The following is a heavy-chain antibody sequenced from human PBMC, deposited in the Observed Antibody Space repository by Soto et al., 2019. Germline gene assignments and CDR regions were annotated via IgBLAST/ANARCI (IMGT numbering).Heavy chain of an antibody. CDR3: ARDRLIVVVPAAKGFYYYYYGMDV. Sequence: PGGSLRLSCAASGFTFSSYGMHWVRQAPGKGLEWVAVIWYDGSNKYYADSVKGRFTISRDNSKNTLYLQMNSLRAEDTAVYYCARDRLIVVVPAAKGFYYYYYGMDVWGQGTTVTVSS. CDR1: GFTFSSYG. J-gene: IGHJ6*02. D-gene: IGHD2-2*01. V-gene: IGHV3-33*01. CDR2: IWYDGSNK.